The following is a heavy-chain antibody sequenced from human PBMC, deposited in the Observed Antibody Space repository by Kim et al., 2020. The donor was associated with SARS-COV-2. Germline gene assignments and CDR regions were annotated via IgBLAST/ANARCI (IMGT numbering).Heavy chain of an antibody. V-gene: IGHV5-51*01. D-gene: IGHD3-16*01. Sequence: HSPAAQGQVTISADKSTPTAYLQGSSLRASDTAMYYCARSAGPYDYYFDYWGQGTLITVSS. J-gene: IGHJ4*02. CDR3: ARSAGPYDYYFDY.